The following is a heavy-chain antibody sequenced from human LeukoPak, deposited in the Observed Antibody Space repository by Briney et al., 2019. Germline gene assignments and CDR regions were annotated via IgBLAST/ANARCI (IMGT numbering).Heavy chain of an antibody. Sequence: GGSLSLSCTASAVTFGNFPMHWIRQAPGKGLDWVALILKDGSNAFYPDSEKRRFTISRDNSGNTLFLQMNSVGAEDTGIYYCARDFRYFFDYCGQGTLVTVSS. CDR3: ARDFRYFFDY. D-gene: IGHD2/OR15-2a*01. CDR1: AVTFGNFP. V-gene: IGHV3-30-3*01. J-gene: IGHJ4*02. CDR2: ILKDGSNA.